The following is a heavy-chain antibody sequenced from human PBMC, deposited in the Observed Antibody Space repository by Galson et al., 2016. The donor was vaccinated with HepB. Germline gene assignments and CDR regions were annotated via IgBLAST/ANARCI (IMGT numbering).Heavy chain of an antibody. Sequence: SVKVSCKAPGYTSTSYGISWVRQAPGQGLEWMGWISAYSGSTNYAQEFRGRVTMTRDTSTSTAYMELRGLRSDDTGVYYCARSGSYYGMDVWGQGTTVTVSS. V-gene: IGHV1-18*04. D-gene: IGHD1-26*01. CDR2: ISAYSGST. J-gene: IGHJ6*02. CDR3: ARSGSYYGMDV. CDR1: GYTSTSYG.